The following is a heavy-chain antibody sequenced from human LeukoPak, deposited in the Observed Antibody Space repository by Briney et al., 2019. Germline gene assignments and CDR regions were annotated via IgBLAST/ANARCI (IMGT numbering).Heavy chain of an antibody. V-gene: IGHV3-23*01. CDR2: ISGSGGAGT. Sequence: GGSLRLSCVGSGFTFSSYAMSWVRQAPGKGLEWVSTISGSGGAGTYYADSVKGRFTVSRDNSRNTLYLPMNSLRAEDTAVYYCVKDQGGSPFYGMDVWGQGTTVTVSS. CDR1: GFTFSSYA. CDR3: VKDQGGSPFYGMDV. D-gene: IGHD1-26*01. J-gene: IGHJ6*02.